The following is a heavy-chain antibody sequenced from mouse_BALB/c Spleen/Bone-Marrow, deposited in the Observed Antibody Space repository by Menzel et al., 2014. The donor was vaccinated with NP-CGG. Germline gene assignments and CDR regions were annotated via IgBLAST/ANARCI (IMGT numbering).Heavy chain of an antibody. CDR2: ISDGGGYT. V-gene: IGHV5-4*02. J-gene: IGHJ3*01. CDR3: LDGYYPWFAY. D-gene: IGHD2-3*01. CDR1: GFTFSDYY. Sequence: EVQVVESGGGLVKPGGSLNLSCAASGFTFSDYYMYWVRQTPEKRLEWVATISDGGGYTSYLDSVKGRFTISRDNAKNNLYLQMSSLKSEDTAVYYCLDGYYPWFAYWGQGTLVTVSA.